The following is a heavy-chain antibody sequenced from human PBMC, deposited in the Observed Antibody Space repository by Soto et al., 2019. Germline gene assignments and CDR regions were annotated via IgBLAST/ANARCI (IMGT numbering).Heavy chain of an antibody. Sequence: SETLSLTCTFPGGSINSGDYSWTWIRQPPGKGLEWIGYIYHTGTTYYNMSLKSRVTISVDRSKNQFSLKLSSVTAADTAVYYCARGINYYDSSGDSWFAPWGQGTLVT. V-gene: IGHV4-30-2*01. CDR2: IYHTGTT. J-gene: IGHJ5*02. D-gene: IGHD3-22*01. CDR3: ARGINYYDSSGDSWFAP. CDR1: GGSINSGDYS.